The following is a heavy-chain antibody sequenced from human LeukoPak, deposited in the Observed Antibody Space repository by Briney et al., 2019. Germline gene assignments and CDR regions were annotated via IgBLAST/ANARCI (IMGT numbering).Heavy chain of an antibody. CDR1: GFTFSSYW. V-gene: IGHV3-7*01. J-gene: IGHJ4*02. CDR3: ARSPLGYSYGLFDY. D-gene: IGHD5-18*01. Sequence: GGSLRLSCPASGFTFSSYWMSWVRQAPGEGLEWVANIKQDGSEKYYVDSVKGRFTISRDNAKNSLYLQMNSLRAEDTAVYYCARSPLGYSYGLFDYWGQGTLVTVSS. CDR2: IKQDGSEK.